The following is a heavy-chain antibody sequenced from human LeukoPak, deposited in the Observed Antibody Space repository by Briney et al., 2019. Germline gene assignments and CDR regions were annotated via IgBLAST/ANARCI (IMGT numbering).Heavy chain of an antibody. CDR2: IYYSGST. CDR3: ARRRPPYYYDSSGFFDY. J-gene: IGHJ4*02. V-gene: IGHV4-61*08. CDR1: GGSISSDGYS. D-gene: IGHD3-22*01. Sequence: SETLPLTCAVSGGSISSDGYSWSWIRQPPGKGLEWIGYIYYSGSTNYNPSLKSRVTISVDTSKNQFSLKLSSVTAADTAVYYCARRRPPYYYDSSGFFDYWGQGTLVTVSS.